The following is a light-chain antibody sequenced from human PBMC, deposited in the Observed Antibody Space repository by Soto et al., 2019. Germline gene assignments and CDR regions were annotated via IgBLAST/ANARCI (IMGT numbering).Light chain of an antibody. Sequence: QSPGTLSLSPGERVTLSCRASQSVTTRLAWYQHKPGQAPRLLMSGASSRASGVPVRFSGSGSGTDFTLTISRLEPEDFALYYCQQYGGSTITFGLETRLEIK. CDR3: QQYGGSTIT. CDR2: GAS. V-gene: IGKV3-20*01. J-gene: IGKJ5*01. CDR1: QSVTTR.